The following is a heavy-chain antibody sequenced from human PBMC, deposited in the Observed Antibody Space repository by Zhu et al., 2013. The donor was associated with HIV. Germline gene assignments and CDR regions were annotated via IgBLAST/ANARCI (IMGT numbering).Heavy chain of an antibody. D-gene: IGHD2-15*01. CDR3: AREALYCSGGSCYYYYYGMDV. CDR1: GYTFTSYG. CDR2: ISAYNGNT. V-gene: IGHV1-18*01. J-gene: IGHJ6*02. Sequence: QVQLVQSGAEVKKPGASVKVSCKASGYTFTSYGISWVRQAPGQGLEWMGWISAYNGNTNYAQKLQGRVTMTTDTSTSTAYMELRSLRSDDTAVYYCAREALYCSGGSCYYYYYGMDVWGQGTNGHRLL.